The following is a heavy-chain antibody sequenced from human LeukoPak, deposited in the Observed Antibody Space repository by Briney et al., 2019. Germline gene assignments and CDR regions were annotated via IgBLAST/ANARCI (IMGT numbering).Heavy chain of an antibody. CDR1: GGSISSYY. J-gene: IGHJ3*02. Sequence: PSETLSLTCTVSGGSISSYYWSWIRQPPGKGLEWIGEINHSGSTNYNPSLKSRVTISVDTSKNQFSLKLSSVTAADTAVYYCARATAPSGDYDAFDIWGQGTMVTVSS. D-gene: IGHD4-17*01. CDR2: INHSGST. V-gene: IGHV4-34*01. CDR3: ARATAPSGDYDAFDI.